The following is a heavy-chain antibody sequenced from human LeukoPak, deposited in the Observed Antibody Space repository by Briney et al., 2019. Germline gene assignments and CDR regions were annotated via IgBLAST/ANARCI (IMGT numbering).Heavy chain of an antibody. V-gene: IGHV4-59*01. CDR1: GGSISSYY. J-gene: IGHJ4*02. D-gene: IGHD2-21*02. CDR2: IYYSGST. Sequence: PSETLSLTCTVSGGSISSYYWSWIRQPPGKGLEWIGYIYYSGSTNYNPSLKSRVTISVDTSKNQFSLKLSSVTAADTAVYYCARARGGGDCMDYWGQGTLVTVSS. CDR3: ARARGGGDCMDY.